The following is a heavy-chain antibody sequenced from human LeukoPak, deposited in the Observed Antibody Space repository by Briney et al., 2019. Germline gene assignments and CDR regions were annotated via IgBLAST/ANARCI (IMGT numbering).Heavy chain of an antibody. CDR2: INNSGST. J-gene: IGHJ4*02. CDR3: ARGRYGPRLGN. CDR1: GASFSDSY. V-gene: IGHV4-34*01. D-gene: IGHD3-16*01. Sequence: PSETLSLTCAVYGASFSDSYWSCIRQSPEKGLEWNGEINNSGSTSYNPSLNSRVIMSVDRSKNQFSLRLTSVTAADTAVYYCARGRYGPRLGNWGQGTLVTVSS.